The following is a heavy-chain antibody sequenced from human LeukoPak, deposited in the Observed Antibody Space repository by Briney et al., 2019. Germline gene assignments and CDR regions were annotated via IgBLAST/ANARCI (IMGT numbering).Heavy chain of an antibody. D-gene: IGHD6-19*01. Sequence: PGRSLRLSCAASGFTFSSYSMNWVRQAPGKGLEWVSSISSSSSYIYYADSVKGRFTISRDNAKNSLYLQMNSLRAEDTAVYYCARDRSSGWFDFDYWGQGTLVTVSS. J-gene: IGHJ4*02. CDR3: ARDRSSGWFDFDY. CDR2: ISSSSSYI. V-gene: IGHV3-21*01. CDR1: GFTFSSYS.